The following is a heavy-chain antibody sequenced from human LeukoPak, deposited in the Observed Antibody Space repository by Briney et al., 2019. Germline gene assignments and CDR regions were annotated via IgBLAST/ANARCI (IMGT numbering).Heavy chain of an antibody. CDR3: ARAGYSSGWYFDY. Sequence: GGSLRLSCAASGFTFSSYSMNWVRQAPGKGLEWVSSISSSSSYIYYADSVKGRFTISRDNATNSLYLQMNSLRAEDTAVYYCARAGYSSGWYFDYWGQGTLVTVSS. CDR2: ISSSSSYI. D-gene: IGHD6-19*01. J-gene: IGHJ4*02. CDR1: GFTFSSYS. V-gene: IGHV3-21*01.